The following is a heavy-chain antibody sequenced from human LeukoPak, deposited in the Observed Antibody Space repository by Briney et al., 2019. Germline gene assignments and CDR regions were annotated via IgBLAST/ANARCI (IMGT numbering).Heavy chain of an antibody. CDR1: GGAFSSYA. Sequence: SVKVSCTASGGAFSSYAISWVRQAPGQGLEWMGRIIPIFGIANYAQKFQGRVTITADKSTSTAYMELSSLRSEDTAVYYCARAVEMATIGGNYYFDYWGQGTLVTVSS. CDR3: ARAVEMATIGGNYYFDY. V-gene: IGHV1-69*04. D-gene: IGHD5-24*01. CDR2: IIPIFGIA. J-gene: IGHJ4*02.